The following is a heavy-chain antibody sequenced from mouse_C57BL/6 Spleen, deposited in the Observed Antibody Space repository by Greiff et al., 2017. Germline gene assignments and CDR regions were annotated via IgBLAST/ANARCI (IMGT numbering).Heavy chain of an antibody. Sequence: QVQLQQSGPELVKPGASVKISCKASGYAFSSSWINWVKQRPGKGLEWIGRIYPGDGDTNYTGTFNGKATLTADTSSSSADMQHSSLTSEDAAVYYCGREGKSYGPGAYWGQGTLVTVSA. V-gene: IGHV1-82*01. J-gene: IGHJ3*01. D-gene: IGHD1-1*02. CDR2: IYPGDGDT. CDR1: GYAFSSSW. CDR3: GREGKSYGPGAY.